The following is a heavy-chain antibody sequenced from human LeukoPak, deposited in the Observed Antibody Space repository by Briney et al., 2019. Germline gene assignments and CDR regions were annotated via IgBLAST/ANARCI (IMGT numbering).Heavy chain of an antibody. CDR3: ARRDYAAWFDP. D-gene: IGHD4/OR15-4a*01. Sequence: SETLSLTCSVSGDSITSGAYYWALLRHPPGKGLEWIGSVYYSGSIKYNPSLKGRVSISSDMSKNQFSLNLNSVNATDTAVYYCARRDYAAWFDPWGQGTLVTVPS. J-gene: IGHJ5*02. V-gene: IGHV4-39*07. CDR1: GDSITSGAYY. CDR2: VYYSGSI.